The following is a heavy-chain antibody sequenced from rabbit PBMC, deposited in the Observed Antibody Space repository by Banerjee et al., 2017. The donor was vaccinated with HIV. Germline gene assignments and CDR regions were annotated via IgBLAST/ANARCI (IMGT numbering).Heavy chain of an antibody. V-gene: IGHV1S47*01. CDR1: GFDFSTYG. Sequence: QEQLVESGGGLVQPGGSLTLSCKASGFDFSTYGVTWVRQAPGKGLEWIGYIDPVFGNTYYASWVNGRFTISRDTNENTVALQMNSLTVADTATYFCARSYSALYYGMDLWGQGTLVTVS. CDR2: IDPVFGNT. J-gene: IGHJ6*01. D-gene: IGHD7-1*01. CDR3: ARSYSALYYGMDL.